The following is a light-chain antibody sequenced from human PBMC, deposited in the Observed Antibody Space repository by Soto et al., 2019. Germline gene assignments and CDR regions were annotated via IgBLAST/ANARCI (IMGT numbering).Light chain of an antibody. J-gene: IGLJ2*01. Sequence: QSVLTQPPSVSAAPGQKVTISCSGSSSNIGNNYVSWYQQVPGTAPKLLIYDNNKRPSGIPDRFSGSRSGTSATLGITGLQTGDEADYYCGTWDSSLGTGVFGGGTKVTVL. V-gene: IGLV1-51*01. CDR3: GTWDSSLGTGV. CDR2: DNN. CDR1: SSNIGNNY.